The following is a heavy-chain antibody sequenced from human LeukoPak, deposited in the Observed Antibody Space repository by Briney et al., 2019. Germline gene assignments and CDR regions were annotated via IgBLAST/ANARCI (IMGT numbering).Heavy chain of an antibody. J-gene: IGHJ4*02. D-gene: IGHD4-17*01. CDR2: ISYDGSNK. CDR3: AKDEDHDYGDYYFDS. V-gene: IGHV3-30*18. Sequence: GRSLRLSCAASGFTFRSYGMHWVRQAPGKGLEWVAGISYDGSNKYYADSVKGRFTISRDDSKNTLYLQMNSLRAEDTAVYYCAKDEDHDYGDYYFDSRGQGTLVTVSS. CDR1: GFTFRSYG.